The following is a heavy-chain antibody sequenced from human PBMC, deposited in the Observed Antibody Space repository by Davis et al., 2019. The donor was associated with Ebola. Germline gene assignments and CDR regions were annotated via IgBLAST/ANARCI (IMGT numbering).Heavy chain of an antibody. CDR2: IYYSRST. Sequence: PSETLSLPCTVSAGSISSSSYYWGWIRQPPGKGLEWIGRIYYSRSTYYNPSHKSRVTISVDTSKNPFSLKLTSVTAADTAVYYCARPWRSNGGHYFDYWGQGTLVTVSS. CDR1: AGSISSSSYY. D-gene: IGHD7-27*01. J-gene: IGHJ4*02. CDR3: ARPWRSNGGHYFDY. V-gene: IGHV4-39*01.